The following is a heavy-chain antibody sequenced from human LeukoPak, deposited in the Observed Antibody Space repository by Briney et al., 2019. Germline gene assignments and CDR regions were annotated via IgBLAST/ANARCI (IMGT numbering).Heavy chain of an antibody. CDR3: ALGAYFDWLMALDY. V-gene: IGHV4-39*01. Sequence: SETLSLTCSVSGDSISTSSYYWGWIRQPPGKGLEWIGTIYYSGSTYYNPSLTSRVTISVDTSKNQFSLKLSSVTAADTAVYYCALGAYFDWLMALDYWGQGTLVTVSS. CDR1: GDSISTSSYY. CDR2: IYYSGST. J-gene: IGHJ4*02. D-gene: IGHD3-9*01.